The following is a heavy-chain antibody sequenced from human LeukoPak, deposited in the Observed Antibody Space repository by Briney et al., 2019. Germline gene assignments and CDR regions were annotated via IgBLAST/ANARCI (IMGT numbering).Heavy chain of an antibody. CDR2: INHSGST. J-gene: IGHJ4*02. D-gene: IGHD6-13*01. Sequence: PSETLSLTCAVYGGSFSGYYWSWIRQPPGKGLEWIGEINHSGSTNYNPSLKSRVTISVDTSKNQFSLKLSSVTAADTAVYYCARHADNQQGGPRFDYWGQGTLVTVSS. CDR1: GGSFSGYY. V-gene: IGHV4-34*01. CDR3: ARHADNQQGGPRFDY.